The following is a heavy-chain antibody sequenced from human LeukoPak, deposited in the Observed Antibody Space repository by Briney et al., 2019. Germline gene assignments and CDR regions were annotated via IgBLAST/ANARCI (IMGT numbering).Heavy chain of an antibody. V-gene: IGHV5-51*01. Sequence: GESLKISCKGSGYSFTSYWIGWVRQMPGKGLEWMGIIYPGDSDTRYSPSFQGQVTISADKSISTAYLQWRSLKASDTAMYYCARQEVTMVRGVIRYNWFDPWGQGTLVTVSS. D-gene: IGHD3-10*01. CDR3: ARQEVTMVRGVIRYNWFDP. J-gene: IGHJ5*02. CDR1: GYSFTSYW. CDR2: IYPGDSDT.